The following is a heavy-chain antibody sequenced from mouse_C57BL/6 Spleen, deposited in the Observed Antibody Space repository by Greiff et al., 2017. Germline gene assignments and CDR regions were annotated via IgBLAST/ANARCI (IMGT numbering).Heavy chain of an antibody. D-gene: IGHD3-3*01. CDR3: ARLGELGCYYAMDY. J-gene: IGHJ4*01. V-gene: IGHV1-69*01. CDR1: GYTFPSYW. Sequence: QVQLQQPGAELVMPGASVKLSCKASGYTFPSYWMHWVKQRPGQGLEWIGEIDPSGSYTNYNQKFKGKSTLTVDKSSSTAYMQLSSLTSEDSAVYYCARLGELGCYYAMDYWGQGTSVTVSS. CDR2: IDPSGSYT.